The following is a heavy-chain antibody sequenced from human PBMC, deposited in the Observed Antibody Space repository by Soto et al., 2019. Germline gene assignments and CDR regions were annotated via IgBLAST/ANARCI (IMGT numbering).Heavy chain of an antibody. V-gene: IGHV3-30-3*01. J-gene: IGHJ6*02. CDR2: ISYDGSNK. Sequence: PGGSLRLSCAASGFTFSSYAMHWVRQAPGKGLEWVAVISYDGSNKYYADSVKGRFTISRDNSKNTLYLQMNSLRAEDTAVYYCAREYYGSLFYGMDVWGQGTTVTVSS. CDR3: AREYYGSLFYGMDV. CDR1: GFTFSSYA. D-gene: IGHD3-10*01.